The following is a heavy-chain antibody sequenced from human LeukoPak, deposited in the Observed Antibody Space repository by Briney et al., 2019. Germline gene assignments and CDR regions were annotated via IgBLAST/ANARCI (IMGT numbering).Heavy chain of an antibody. CDR1: GFTFDSYW. J-gene: IGHJ6*03. CDR3: ARDLIYYYYYMDV. V-gene: IGHV3-7*01. CDR2: IKQDGSEK. Sequence: GGSLRLSCAASGFTFDSYWMSWVRQAPGKGLEWVANIKQDGSEKYYVDSVKGRFTISRDNAKNSLYLQMNSLRAEDTAVYYCARDLIYYYYYMDVWGKGTTVTVSS.